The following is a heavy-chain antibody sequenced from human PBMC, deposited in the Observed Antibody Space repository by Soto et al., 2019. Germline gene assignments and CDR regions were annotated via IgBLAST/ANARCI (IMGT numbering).Heavy chain of an antibody. CDR1: GGTFSSYA. V-gene: IGHV1-69*13. J-gene: IGHJ6*02. CDR3: ARDRPDILTGYYSDYGMDV. Sequence: SVKVSCKASGGTFSSYAISWVRQAPGQGLEWMGGIIPIFGTANYAQRFQGRVTITADESTSTAYMELSSLRSEDTAVYYCARDRPDILTGYYSDYGMDVWGQGTTVTVSS. D-gene: IGHD3-9*01. CDR2: IIPIFGTA.